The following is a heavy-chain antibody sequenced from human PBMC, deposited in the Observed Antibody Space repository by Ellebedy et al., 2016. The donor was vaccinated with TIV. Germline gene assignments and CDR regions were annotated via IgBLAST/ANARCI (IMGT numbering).Heavy chain of an antibody. CDR1: GDSISRSSYY. D-gene: IGHD3-10*01. CDR3: ARWFGELLYVRWFDP. Sequence: GSLRLSCTVSGDSISRSSYYWGWIRQPPGKGLEWIGSIYYTGSTDYNPSLKSRVAISADTSKNQFSLRLSSVTAADTAVYYCARWFGELLYVRWFDPWGQGTLVTVSS. CDR2: IYYTGST. J-gene: IGHJ5*02. V-gene: IGHV4-39*01.